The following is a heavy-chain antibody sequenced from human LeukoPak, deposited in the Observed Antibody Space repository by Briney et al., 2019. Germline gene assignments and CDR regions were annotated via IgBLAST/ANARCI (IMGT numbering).Heavy chain of an antibody. CDR3: AKNEGGSGSYFISDY. CDR1: GFTFSSYA. Sequence: GTSLRLSCAASGFTFSSYAMSWARQAPGKGLEWVSAISGSGGSTYYADSVKGRFTISRDNSKNTLYLQMNSLRAEDTAVYYCAKNEGGSGSYFISDYWGQGTLVTVSS. CDR2: ISGSGGST. V-gene: IGHV3-23*01. D-gene: IGHD3-10*01. J-gene: IGHJ4*02.